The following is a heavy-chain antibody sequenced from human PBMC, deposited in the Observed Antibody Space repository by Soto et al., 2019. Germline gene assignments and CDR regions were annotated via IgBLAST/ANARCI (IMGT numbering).Heavy chain of an antibody. CDR1: GYTFTSYA. CDR2: INAGNGNT. J-gene: IGHJ6*02. V-gene: IGHV1-3*01. Sequence: GASVKVSCKASGYTFTSYAMHWVRQAPGQRLEWMGWINAGNGNTKYSQKFQGRVTITRDTSASTAYMELSSLRSEDTAVYYCARVRYYDFWSGYPGYYRMDVWGQGTTVTVSS. CDR3: ARVRYYDFWSGYPGYYRMDV. D-gene: IGHD3-3*01.